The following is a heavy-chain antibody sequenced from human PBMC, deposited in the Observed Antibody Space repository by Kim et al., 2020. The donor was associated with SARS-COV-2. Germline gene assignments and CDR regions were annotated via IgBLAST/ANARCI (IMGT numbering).Heavy chain of an antibody. Sequence: SETLSLTCTVSGGSISSSSYYWGWIRQPPGKGLEWIGSIYYSGSTYYNPSLKSRVTISVDTSKNQFSLKLSSVTAADTAVYYCASCITIFGVVLPERYFDLWGRGTLVTVSS. D-gene: IGHD3-3*01. CDR3: ASCITIFGVVLPERYFDL. V-gene: IGHV4-39*01. CDR2: IYYSGST. CDR1: GGSISSSSYY. J-gene: IGHJ2*01.